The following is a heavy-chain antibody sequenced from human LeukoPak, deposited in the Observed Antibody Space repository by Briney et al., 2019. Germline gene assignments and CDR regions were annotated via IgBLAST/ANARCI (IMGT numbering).Heavy chain of an antibody. J-gene: IGHJ3*02. CDR3: ARGEYSGYEGAGAFDI. CDR1: GYTFTCYG. V-gene: IGHV1-18*01. CDR2: ISAYNGNT. D-gene: IGHD5-12*01. Sequence: SVKVSCKASGYTFTCYGISWVRQAPGQGLEWMGWISAYNGNTNYAQKLQGRVTMTTDTSTSTAYMELRSLRSDDTAVYYCARGEYSGYEGAGAFDIWGQGTMVTVSS.